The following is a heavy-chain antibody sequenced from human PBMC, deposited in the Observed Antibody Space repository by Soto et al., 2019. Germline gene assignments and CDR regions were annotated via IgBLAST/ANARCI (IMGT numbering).Heavy chain of an antibody. CDR2: ILLKGGST. CDR3: ARCSDYYYYYGMDV. Sequence: GGSLRKSREEKGFNCSSYAMHWVRQAKGKGLEYVSAILLKGGSTYYANSVKGRFTISRDNSKNTLYLQMGCLRAEDMAVYYCARCSDYYYYYGMDVWGQGTTVTVSS. J-gene: IGHJ6*02. D-gene: IGHD2-15*01. CDR1: GFNCSSYA. V-gene: IGHV3-64*01.